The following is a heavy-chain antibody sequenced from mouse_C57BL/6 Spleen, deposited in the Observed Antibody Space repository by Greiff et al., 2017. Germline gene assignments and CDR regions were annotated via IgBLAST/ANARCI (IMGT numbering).Heavy chain of an antibody. V-gene: IGHV14-3*01. CDR3: ARAYSSNYYAMDY. CDR1: GFNIKNTY. J-gene: IGHJ4*01. D-gene: IGHD2-10*01. CDR2: IDPANGNT. Sequence: VHVQQSVAELVRPGASVKLSCTASGFNIKNTYMHWVKQRPEQGLEWIGRIDPANGNTKYAPKFQGKATITADTSSNTAYLQLSSLTSEDTAIYYCARAYSSNYYAMDYWGQGTSVTVSS.